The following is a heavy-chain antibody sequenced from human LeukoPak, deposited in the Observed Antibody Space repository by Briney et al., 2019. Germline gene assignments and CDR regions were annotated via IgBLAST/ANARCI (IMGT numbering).Heavy chain of an antibody. D-gene: IGHD3-22*01. CDR1: GFSLSSNY. V-gene: IGHV3-66*01. CDR3: ARDGDYYDSKGYLI. J-gene: IGHJ3*02. CDR2: IYRGGST. Sequence: GGSLRLSCAASGFSLSSNYMSWVRQAPGKGLEWVSLIYRGGSTYYADSVKGRFTISRDNSKNTLYLQMNSLRAEDTAVYYCARDGDYYDSKGYLIWGQGTMVTVSS.